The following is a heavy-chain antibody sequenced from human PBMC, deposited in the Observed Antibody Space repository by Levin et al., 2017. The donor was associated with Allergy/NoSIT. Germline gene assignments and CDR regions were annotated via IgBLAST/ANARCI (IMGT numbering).Heavy chain of an antibody. V-gene: IGHV3-30*18. CDR3: AKDRDGDRDYYYYYGMDV. CDR1: GFTFSSYG. D-gene: IGHD4-17*01. CDR2: ISYDGSNK. J-gene: IGHJ6*02. Sequence: LSLTCAASGFTFSSYGMHWVRQAPGKGLEWVAVISYDGSNKYYADSVKGRFTISRDNSKNTLYLQMNSLRAEDTAVYYCAKDRDGDRDYYYYYGMDVWGQGTTVTVSS.